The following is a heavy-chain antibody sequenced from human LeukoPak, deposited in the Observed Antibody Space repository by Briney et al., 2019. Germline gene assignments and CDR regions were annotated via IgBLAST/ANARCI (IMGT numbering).Heavy chain of an antibody. CDR3: ASDDPNVT. J-gene: IGHJ5*02. CDR2: IIPILGIA. CDR1: GYTFTGYY. V-gene: IGHV1-69*04. D-gene: IGHD1-1*01. Sequence: SVKVSCKASGYTFTGYYMHWVRQAPGQGLEWMGRIIPILGIANYAQKFQGRVTITADKSTSTAYMELSSLRSEDTAVYYCASDDPNVTWGQGTLVTVSS.